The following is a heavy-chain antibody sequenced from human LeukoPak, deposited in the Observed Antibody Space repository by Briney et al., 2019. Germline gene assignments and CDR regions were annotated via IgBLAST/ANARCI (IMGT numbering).Heavy chain of an antibody. V-gene: IGHV1-24*01. CDR2: LDPEDGET. CDR1: GYTLTELS. CDR3: ATLVDGSGSYYYFDAFDI. Sequence: GASVKVSCKVSGYTLTELSMHWVRQAPGKGLEWMGGLDPEDGETIYAQKFQGRVTMTEDTSTDTAYMELSSLRSEDTAVYYCATLVDGSGSYYYFDAFDIWGQGTMVTVSS. D-gene: IGHD3-10*01. J-gene: IGHJ3*02.